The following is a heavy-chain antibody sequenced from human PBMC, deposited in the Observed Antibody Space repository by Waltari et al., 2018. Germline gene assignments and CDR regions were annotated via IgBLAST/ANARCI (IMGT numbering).Heavy chain of an antibody. CDR3: ARDVPYLGRGAYDF. CDR1: GFTFSNFW. Sequence: EVHLVESGGGLVQPGGSLRLSCAASGFTFSNFWWNWVRQAPGKGLELVAKINEDGSLKDYVDSVKGRFTISRDNARNSLYLEITSLRAEDTAVYYCARDVPYLGRGAYDFWGQGTMVTVSS. J-gene: IGHJ3*01. CDR2: INEDGSLK. D-gene: IGHD2-21*01. V-gene: IGHV3-7*01.